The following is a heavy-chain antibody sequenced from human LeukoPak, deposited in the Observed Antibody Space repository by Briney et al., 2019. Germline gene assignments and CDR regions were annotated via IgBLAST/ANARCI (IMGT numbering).Heavy chain of an antibody. CDR2: IYTSGST. CDR1: GGSISSYY. Sequence: SETLSLTCTVSGGSISSYYWSWIRQPAGKGLEWIGRIYTSGSTNYNPSLKSRVTMSVDTSKNQFSLKLSSVTAADTAVYYCARVRTTPYSSSWYRWDYYYYMDVWGKGTTVTVSS. CDR3: ARVRTTPYSSSWYRWDYYYYMDV. J-gene: IGHJ6*03. V-gene: IGHV4-4*07. D-gene: IGHD6-13*01.